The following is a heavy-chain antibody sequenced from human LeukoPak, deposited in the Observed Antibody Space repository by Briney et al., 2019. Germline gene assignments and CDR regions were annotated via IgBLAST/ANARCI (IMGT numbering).Heavy chain of an antibody. CDR2: IYYSGST. Sequence: SETLSLTCTVSGGSISSYYWSWIRQPPGKGLGWIGYIYYSGSTNYNPSLKSRVTISVDTSKNQFSLKLSSVTAADTAVYYCARDHYYDSSGPNYYMDVWGKGTTVTVSS. J-gene: IGHJ6*03. CDR1: GGSISSYY. CDR3: ARDHYYDSSGPNYYMDV. D-gene: IGHD3-22*01. V-gene: IGHV4-59*01.